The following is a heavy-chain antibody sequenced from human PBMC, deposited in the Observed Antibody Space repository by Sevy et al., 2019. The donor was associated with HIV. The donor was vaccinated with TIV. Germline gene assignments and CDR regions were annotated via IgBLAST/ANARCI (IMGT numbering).Heavy chain of an antibody. CDR2: ISPYNDKT. CDR3: ARGGSSYDVLTYYDH. V-gene: IGHV1-18*01. J-gene: IGHJ4*02. D-gene: IGHD3-9*01. Sequence: ASLKVSCKASGYNFKTYGITWLRQAPGEGFEWMGWISPYNDKTQYEQKFQGRVTMTTDTSTKTVYMELTSLGSDDTAVYYCARGGSSYDVLTYYDHWGQGTLVTVSS. CDR1: GYNFKTYG.